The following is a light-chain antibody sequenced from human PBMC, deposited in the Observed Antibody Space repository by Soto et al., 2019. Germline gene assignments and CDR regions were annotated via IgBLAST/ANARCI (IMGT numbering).Light chain of an antibody. Sequence: IVLTQSPSTRSVSPGQRATLSCRASQSIRRNLAWYQQKPGQAPRLLIYGASTRATGIPARFSGSGSGTEFNLTISSLQSEDFAVYYCQQYDYWPRTFGQGTKVDIK. CDR3: QQYDYWPRT. CDR2: GAS. CDR1: QSIRRN. V-gene: IGKV3-15*01. J-gene: IGKJ1*01.